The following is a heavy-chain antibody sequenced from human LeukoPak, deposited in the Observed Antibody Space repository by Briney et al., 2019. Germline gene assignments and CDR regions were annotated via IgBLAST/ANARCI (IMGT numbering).Heavy chain of an antibody. CDR1: GGTFSSYA. D-gene: IGHD4-23*01. V-gene: IGHV1-69*05. CDR3: ARDFRDYGGDSGYFDY. CDR2: IIPIFGTA. Sequence: SVKVSCKASGGTFSSYAISWVRQAPGQGLEWMGGIIPIFGTANYAQKFQGRVTITTDESTSTAYMELSSLRSEDTAVYYCARDFRDYGGDSGYFDYWGQGTLVTVSS. J-gene: IGHJ4*02.